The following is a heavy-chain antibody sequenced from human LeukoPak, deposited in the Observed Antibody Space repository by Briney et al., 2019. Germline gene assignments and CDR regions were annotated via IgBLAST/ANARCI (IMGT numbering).Heavy chain of an antibody. CDR2: IYYSGST. D-gene: IGHD3-3*01. V-gene: IGHV4-59*01. Sequence: KSSETLSLTCTVSGGSISSYYWSWIRQPPGKGLEWIGYIYYSGSTNYNPSLKSRVTISVDTSKNQFSLKLSSVTAADTAVYYCARAGDFWSGYYTPIDYWGQGTLVTVSS. CDR3: ARAGDFWSGYYTPIDY. CDR1: GGSISSYY. J-gene: IGHJ4*02.